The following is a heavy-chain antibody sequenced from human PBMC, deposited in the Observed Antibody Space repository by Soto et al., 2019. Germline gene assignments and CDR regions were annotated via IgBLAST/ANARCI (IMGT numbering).Heavy chain of an antibody. CDR2: ISGSGGST. CDR3: AKDQRPDYYGSGSSYWYFDL. D-gene: IGHD3-10*01. CDR1: GFTFSSYA. V-gene: IGHV3-23*01. J-gene: IGHJ2*01. Sequence: GGSLRLSCAAPGFTFSSYAMSWVRQAPGEGLEWVSAISGSGGSTYYADSVKGRFTISRDNSKNTLYLQMNSLRAEDTAVYYCAKDQRPDYYGSGSSYWYFDLWGRGTLVTVSS.